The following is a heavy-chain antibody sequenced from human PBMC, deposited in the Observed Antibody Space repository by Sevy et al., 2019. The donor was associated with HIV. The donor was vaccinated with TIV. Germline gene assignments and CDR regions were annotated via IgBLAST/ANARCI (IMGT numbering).Heavy chain of an antibody. CDR1: GFTFSSYG. Sequence: GGSRRLSCAASGFTFSSYGMHWVRQAPGKGLEWVAVIWYDGSNKYYADSVKGRFTISRDNSKNTLYLQMNSLRAEDTAVYYCARAAGHRKYQLPHQLEYYFDYWGQGTLVTVSS. CDR3: ARAAGHRKYQLPHQLEYYFDY. CDR2: IWYDGSNK. V-gene: IGHV3-33*01. J-gene: IGHJ4*02. D-gene: IGHD2-2*01.